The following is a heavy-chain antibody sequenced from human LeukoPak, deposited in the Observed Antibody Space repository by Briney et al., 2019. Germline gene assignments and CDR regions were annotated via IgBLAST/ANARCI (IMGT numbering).Heavy chain of an antibody. CDR1: GGSISSHY. CDR3: ARPVVGVPGGWFDP. V-gene: IGHV4-59*11. Sequence: PSETLSLTCTVSGGSISSHYWSWIRQPPGKGLEWIGYIYYSGSTNYNPSLKSRVTISVDTSKNQFSLKLSSVTAADTAVYYCARPVVGVPGGWFDPWGQGTLVTVSS. D-gene: IGHD3-3*01. J-gene: IGHJ5*02. CDR2: IYYSGST.